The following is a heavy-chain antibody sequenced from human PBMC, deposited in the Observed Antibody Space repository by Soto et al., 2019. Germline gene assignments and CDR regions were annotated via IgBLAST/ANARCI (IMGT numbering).Heavy chain of an antibody. D-gene: IGHD4-17*01. J-gene: IGHJ6*03. CDR2: ITWNSGTI. Sequence: SLRLSCAASGFTFEDYAMHWVRQVPGKGLEWVSGITWNSGTIGYADSVKGRFTISRDSAKNSLYLQMNSLRAEDTALYYCAKAPYGDQYYYMDVWGKGTTVTVSS. CDR3: AKAPYGDQYYYMDV. CDR1: GFTFEDYA. V-gene: IGHV3-9*01.